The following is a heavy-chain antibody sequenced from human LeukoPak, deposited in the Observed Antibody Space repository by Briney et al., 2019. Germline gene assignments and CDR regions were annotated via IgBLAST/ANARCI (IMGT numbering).Heavy chain of an antibody. V-gene: IGHV3-30*18. CDR1: GFTFSSYG. CDR2: ISYDGSNK. J-gene: IGHJ4*02. Sequence: GRSLRLSCVASGFTFSSYGMHWVRQAPGKGLEWVAVISYDGSNKYYADSVKGRFTISRDNSKNTLYLQMNSLRAEDTAVYYCAKEQFDYWGQGTLVTVSS. CDR3: AKEQFDY.